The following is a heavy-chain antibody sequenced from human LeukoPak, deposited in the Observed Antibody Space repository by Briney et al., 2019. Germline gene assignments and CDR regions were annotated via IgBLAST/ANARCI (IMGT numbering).Heavy chain of an antibody. CDR3: GKEGGLYDSGGYFDY. D-gene: IGHD3-3*01. Sequence: GGSLRLSCTASGFSFSTYAMGWVRQAPGKGLEWVSTIGSSAGRTYYADPVKGRLTISRDYSTNTLYLEMNSLRAEDTAIYYCGKEGGLYDSGGYFDYWGQGALVTVSS. CDR1: GFSFSTYA. CDR2: IGSSAGRT. J-gene: IGHJ4*02. V-gene: IGHV3-23*01.